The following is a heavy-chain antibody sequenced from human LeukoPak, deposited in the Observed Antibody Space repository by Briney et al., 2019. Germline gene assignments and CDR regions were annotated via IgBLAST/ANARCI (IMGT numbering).Heavy chain of an antibody. CDR1: GGSISSYY. Sequence: PSETLSLTCTVSGGSISSYYWSWIRQPAGKGLEWIGRIYTSGSTNYNPSLKSRVTMSVDTSKNQFSLKLSSVTAADTAVYYCAREGPVGYYGSGSYYNWMYYYYYYMDVWGKGTTVTVSS. J-gene: IGHJ6*03. V-gene: IGHV4-4*07. CDR2: IYTSGST. CDR3: AREGPVGYYGSGSYYNWMYYYYYYMDV. D-gene: IGHD3-10*01.